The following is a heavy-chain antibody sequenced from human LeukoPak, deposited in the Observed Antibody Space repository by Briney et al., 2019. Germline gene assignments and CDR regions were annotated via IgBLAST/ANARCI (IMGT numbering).Heavy chain of an antibody. Sequence: GGSLRLSCAASGFTFSSYEMNWVRQAPGKGLEWVSYISTSGDTMYYADSVKGRFSISRDNAKNSLYLQMNSLRAEDTAVYYCARDKTRFGMDVWGQGTTVTVSS. CDR1: GFTFSSYE. V-gene: IGHV3-48*03. J-gene: IGHJ6*02. D-gene: IGHD3-3*01. CDR3: ARDKTRFGMDV. CDR2: ISTSGDTM.